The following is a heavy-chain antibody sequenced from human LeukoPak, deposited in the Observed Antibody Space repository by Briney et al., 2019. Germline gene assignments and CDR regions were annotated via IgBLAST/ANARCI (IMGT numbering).Heavy chain of an antibody. Sequence: ASVKVSCKVSGNTLTELSMHWVRQVPGKGLEWMGGFDPEHGETIYAQKFQGRVAMTEDTSTDTAYMELSSLKSEDTAVYYCATEADGSLTVWGKGTMVTVSS. J-gene: IGHJ6*04. D-gene: IGHD3-10*01. CDR1: GNTLTELS. CDR3: ATEADGSLTV. CDR2: FDPEHGET. V-gene: IGHV1-24*01.